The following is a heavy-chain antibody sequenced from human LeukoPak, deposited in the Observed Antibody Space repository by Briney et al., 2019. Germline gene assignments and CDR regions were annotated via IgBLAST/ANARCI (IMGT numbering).Heavy chain of an antibody. D-gene: IGHD2-21*01. V-gene: IGHV3-23*01. CDR3: ASPFIVVVAAAVDYFDY. CDR1: GLTFSSYA. Sequence: GGSLTLSRAASGLTFSSYATSSVSQAPGKGLGWVSAIIGSGGSTYDADSVKGRLTISRDNSKKTLYLQMYSRRAEGTAVYYCASPFIVVVAAAVDYFDYWGQGTLVTVSS. CDR2: IIGSGGST. J-gene: IGHJ4*02.